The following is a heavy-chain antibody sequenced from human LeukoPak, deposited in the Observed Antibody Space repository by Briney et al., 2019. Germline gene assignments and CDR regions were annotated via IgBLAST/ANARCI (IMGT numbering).Heavy chain of an antibody. CDR2: IYHSGTI. CDR3: ARLGPISSTSCLDY. CDR1: GGSISGYY. V-gene: IGHV4-59*01. J-gene: IGHJ4*02. D-gene: IGHD2-2*01. Sequence: PSETLSLTCTVSGGSISGYYWNWIRQSPEKGLEWIGYIYHSGTINFNPSLKARVTMSIDTSKNQFSLKLSSVTAADTAVYYCARLGPISSTSCLDYWGQGTLVTVSS.